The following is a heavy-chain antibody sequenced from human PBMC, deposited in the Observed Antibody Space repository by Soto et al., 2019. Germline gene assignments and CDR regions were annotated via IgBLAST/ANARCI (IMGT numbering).Heavy chain of an antibody. Sequence: QVQLVQSGAEVKKPGSSVKVSCKASGGTFSSYAISWVRQAPGQGLEWMGGIIPIFGTANYAQKFQGRVTITADKSTSTAYMELSSLRSEDTAVYYCARAHNWSHPVFGNYYYGMDVWGQGTTVTVSS. CDR3: ARAHNWSHPVFGNYYYGMDV. CDR1: GGTFSSYA. J-gene: IGHJ6*02. V-gene: IGHV1-69*06. CDR2: IIPIFGTA. D-gene: IGHD1-20*01.